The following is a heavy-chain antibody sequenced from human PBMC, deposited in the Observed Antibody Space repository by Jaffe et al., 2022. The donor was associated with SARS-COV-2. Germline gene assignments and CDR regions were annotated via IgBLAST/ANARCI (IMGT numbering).Heavy chain of an antibody. V-gene: IGHV4-28*01. D-gene: IGHD3-22*01. Sequence: QVQLQESGPGLVKPSDTLSLTCAVSGYSISSSNWWGWIRQPPGKGLEWIGYIYYSGSTYYNPSLKSRVTMSVDTSKNQFSLKLSSVTAVDTAVYYCARLRDYYDSSGYAFDIWGQGTMVTVSS. CDR2: IYYSGST. J-gene: IGHJ3*02. CDR1: GYSISSSNW. CDR3: ARLRDYYDSSGYAFDI.